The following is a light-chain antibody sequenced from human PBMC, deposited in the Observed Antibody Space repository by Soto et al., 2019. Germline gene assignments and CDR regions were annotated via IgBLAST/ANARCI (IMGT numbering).Light chain of an antibody. CDR3: SSHTSRSTLV. CDR2: EVR. Sequence: QSVLTQPASVSGSPGQSITFSCTGTSSDVGGYQYVSWYQQHPGKAPKLLIFEVRNRPSGVSNRFSGSKSGNTASLTISGLQAEDEADYYCSSHTSRSTLVFGTGTKVTAL. J-gene: IGLJ1*01. V-gene: IGLV2-14*01. CDR1: SSDVGGYQY.